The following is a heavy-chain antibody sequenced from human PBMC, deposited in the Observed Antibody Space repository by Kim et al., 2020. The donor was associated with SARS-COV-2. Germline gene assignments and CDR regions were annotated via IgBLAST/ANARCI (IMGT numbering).Heavy chain of an antibody. V-gene: IGHV1-69*13. J-gene: IGHJ4*02. Sequence: SVKVSCKASGGTFSSYAISWVRQAPGQGLEWMGGIIPIFGTANYAQKVQGRVTITADESTSTAYMELSSLRSEDTAVYYCARDRSPYSGYVQGGFDYCGQGTLVTVSS. D-gene: IGHD5-12*01. CDR1: GGTFSSYA. CDR3: ARDRSPYSGYVQGGFDY. CDR2: IIPIFGTA.